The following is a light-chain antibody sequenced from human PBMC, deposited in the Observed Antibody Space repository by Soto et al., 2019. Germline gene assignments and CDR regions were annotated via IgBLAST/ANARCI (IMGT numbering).Light chain of an antibody. CDR2: EVS. V-gene: IGLV2-8*01. Sequence: LTQPASVSGSPGQSITISCTGTSSDVGGYHYVSWYQQHPGKAPTLIIYEVSQRPSGVPDRFSGSKSGNTASLTVSGLQADDEADYYCSSYAGTNNYVFGTGTKVTVL. CDR1: SSDVGGYHY. J-gene: IGLJ1*01. CDR3: SSYAGTNNYV.